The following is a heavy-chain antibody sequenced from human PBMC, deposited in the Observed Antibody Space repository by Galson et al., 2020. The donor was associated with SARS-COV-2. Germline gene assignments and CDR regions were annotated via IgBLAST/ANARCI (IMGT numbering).Heavy chain of an antibody. CDR1: GFTFSSYS. CDR3: ARDPGYSYGYELDY. V-gene: IGHV3-21*01. CDR2: ISSSSSYI. D-gene: IGHD5-18*01. J-gene: IGHJ4*02. Sequence: SCAASGFTFSSYSMNCVRQAPGKGLEWVSSISSSSSYIYYADSVKGRFTISRDNAKNSLYLQMNSLRAEDTAVYYCARDPGYSYGYELDYWGQGTVVTVSS.